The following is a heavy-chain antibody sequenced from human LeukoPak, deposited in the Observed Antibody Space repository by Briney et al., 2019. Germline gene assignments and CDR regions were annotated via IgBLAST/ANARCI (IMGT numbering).Heavy chain of an antibody. Sequence: SETLSLTCAVYGGSFSGYYWSWIRQPPGQGLEWIGEINHSGSTNYNPSLKSRVTISVDRSKQKFSLKLTSVTAADTAVYFCARGAEYYAIWRGYAAYSDYWGQGISVTVSS. CDR3: ARGAEYYAIWRGYAAYSDY. V-gene: IGHV4-34*01. CDR2: INHSGST. D-gene: IGHD3-3*01. J-gene: IGHJ4*02. CDR1: GGSFSGYY.